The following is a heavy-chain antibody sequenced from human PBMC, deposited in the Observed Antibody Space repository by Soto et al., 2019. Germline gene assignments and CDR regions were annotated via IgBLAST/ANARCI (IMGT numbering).Heavy chain of an antibody. CDR1: GCTLSNCG. J-gene: IGHJ3*02. CDR2: IIPVFGTA. CDR3: ARVVTIFGAITIPLTALNAAFDI. V-gene: IGHV1-69*06. Sequence: SVNVSCMASGCTLSNCGISGVRQAPGQGLEWMGLIIPVFGTAYYAQKSKGRVTITADKSTSTAYMELSRLRSEDKAVYYCARVVTIFGAITIPLTALNAAFDIWGHGTMVTVSS. D-gene: IGHD3-3*01.